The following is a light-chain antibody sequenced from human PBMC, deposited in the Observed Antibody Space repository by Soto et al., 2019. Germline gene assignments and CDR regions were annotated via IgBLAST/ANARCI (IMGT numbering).Light chain of an antibody. V-gene: IGLV1-40*01. CDR2: GNS. J-gene: IGLJ1*01. CDR3: QSYDGSLSGYV. CDR1: SSHIGAGYD. Sequence: QPVLTQPPSVSGAPGQRVTISCTGSSSHIGAGYDVHWYQQLPGTAPKLLVYGNSNRPSGVPDRFSGSKSGTSASLAITGLQAEDEADYYCQSYDGSLSGYVFGTGTKLTVL.